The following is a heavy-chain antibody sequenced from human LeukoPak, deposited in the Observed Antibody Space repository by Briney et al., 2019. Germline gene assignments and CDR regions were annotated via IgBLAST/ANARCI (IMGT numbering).Heavy chain of an antibody. J-gene: IGHJ4*02. CDR2: IRYDGSNK. CDR1: GFTFNSYD. Sequence: GGSLRLSCAAPGFTFNSYDMHWLRQAPGKGLEWVAFIRYDGSNKYYADSVKGRFTISRDNSKNTLYLQMNSLRAEDTAVYYCAKDRGHYGSGSFLFDYWGQGTLVTVSS. CDR3: AKDRGHYGSGSFLFDY. D-gene: IGHD3-10*01. V-gene: IGHV3-30*02.